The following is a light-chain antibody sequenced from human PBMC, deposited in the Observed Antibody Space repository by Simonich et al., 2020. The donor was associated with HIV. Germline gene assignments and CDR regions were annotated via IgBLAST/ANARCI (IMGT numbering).Light chain of an antibody. CDR2: WAS. J-gene: IGKJ1*01. Sequence: DIVMTQSPDSLAVSLGERATIICKSNQSVLYSSNNKNYLAWYQQKPGQPPKLLIYWASTRESGVPDRFSGSGSGTDFTLTISSLQAEDVAVYYCQQYYSTPRTFGQGTKVEIK. CDR3: QQYYSTPRT. V-gene: IGKV4-1*01. CDR1: QSVLYSSNNKNY.